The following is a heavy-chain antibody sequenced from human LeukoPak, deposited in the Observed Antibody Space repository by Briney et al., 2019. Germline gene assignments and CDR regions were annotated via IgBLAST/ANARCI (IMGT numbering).Heavy chain of an antibody. V-gene: IGHV3-33*07. CDR2: IWYDGSST. CDR1: GFSFNDFG. Sequence: GGSLRLSCAASGFSFNDFGMYWVRQAPGKGLEWLALIWYDGSSTYYADSVKGRFTISRDTSKSTLYLQMDSLRAEDTAVYFCARGAEGTPGTYIDAFEIWGQGRMVTVSS. CDR3: ARGAEGTPGTYIDAFEI. D-gene: IGHD1-7*01. J-gene: IGHJ3*02.